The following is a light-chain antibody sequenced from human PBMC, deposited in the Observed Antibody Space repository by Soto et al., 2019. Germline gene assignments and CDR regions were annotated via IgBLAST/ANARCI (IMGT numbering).Light chain of an antibody. CDR1: IGPASYA. CDR3: QTWGTGSHVV. CDR2: FNSDGSH. Sequence: QLVLTQSPSASASVGASVNLTGTRTIGPASYAIAWHQQQPEKAPRYLMKFNSDGSHNKGDGIPDRFSGSSSGAEHYLTISNLQSEDEADYYCQTWGTGSHVVFGGGTKLTVL. J-gene: IGLJ2*01. V-gene: IGLV4-69*01.